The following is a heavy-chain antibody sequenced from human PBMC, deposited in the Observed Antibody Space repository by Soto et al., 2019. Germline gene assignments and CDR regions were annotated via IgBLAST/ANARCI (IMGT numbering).Heavy chain of an antibody. CDR2: MHHSGSA. CDR1: GGSISSNNW. J-gene: IGHJ6*02. CDR3: ARVPIPDGIVVLPAAIHFYGMDV. V-gene: IGHV4-4*02. Sequence: QVQLQESGPGMVKPSGTLSLTCAISGGSISSNNWWSWVRQPPGKGLEWIGEMHHSGSANYSPSLKSRVTISVDKSNNQFSLNLRSVTAADTAIYYCARVPIPDGIVVLPAAIHFYGMDVWGQGTTVTVSS. D-gene: IGHD2-2*01.